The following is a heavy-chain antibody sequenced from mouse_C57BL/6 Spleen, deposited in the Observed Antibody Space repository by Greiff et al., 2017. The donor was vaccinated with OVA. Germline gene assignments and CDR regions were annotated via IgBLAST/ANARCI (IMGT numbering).Heavy chain of an antibody. J-gene: IGHJ2*01. CDR2: INYDGSST. V-gene: IGHV5-16*01. D-gene: IGHD1-1*01. CDR1: GFTFSDYY. Sequence: EVQRVESEGGLVQPGSSMKLSCTASGFTFSDYYMAWVRQVPEKGLEWVANINYDGSSTYYLDSLKSRFIISRDNAKNILYLQMSSLKSEDTATYYCARVPYYYCSSLYYFDYWGQGTTLTVSS. CDR3: ARVPYYYCSSLYYFDY.